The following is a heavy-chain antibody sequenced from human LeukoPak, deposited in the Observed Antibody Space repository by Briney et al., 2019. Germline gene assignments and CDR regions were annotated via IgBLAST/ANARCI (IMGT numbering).Heavy chain of an antibody. V-gene: IGHV3-49*04. D-gene: IGHD3-10*01. Sequence: GGSLRLSCTASGFTFGDYAMSWVRQAPGKGLEWVGFIRSKAYGGTTEYAASVKGRFTISRDDSKIIASLQMNSLKTEDIAVYYCTRVVLLWFGELLRENYFDYWGQGTLVTVSS. J-gene: IGHJ4*02. CDR2: IRSKAYGGTT. CDR3: TRVVLLWFGELLRENYFDY. CDR1: GFTFGDYA.